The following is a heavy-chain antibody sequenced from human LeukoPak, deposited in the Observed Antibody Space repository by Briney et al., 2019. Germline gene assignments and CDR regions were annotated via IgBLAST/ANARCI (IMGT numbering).Heavy chain of an antibody. CDR3: ARAANYDSSGYYYN. V-gene: IGHV1-2*02. CDR2: INPNSGGT. D-gene: IGHD3-22*01. CDR1: GYTFTGYY. Sequence: ASVKVSCKASGYTFTGYYMHWVRQAPGQGLESMGWINPNSGGTNYAQKFQGRVTMTRDTSISTAYMELSRLRSDDTAVYYCARAANYDSSGYYYNWGQGTLVTVSS. J-gene: IGHJ4*02.